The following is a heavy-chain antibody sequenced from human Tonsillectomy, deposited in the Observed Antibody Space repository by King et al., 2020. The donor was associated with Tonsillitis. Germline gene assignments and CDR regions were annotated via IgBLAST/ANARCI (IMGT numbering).Heavy chain of an antibody. V-gene: IGHV3-7*01. D-gene: IGHD3-16*01. CDR1: GFTFSSSW. CDR3: ASWGTSNY. CDR2: INPDGSNE. Sequence: VQLVESGGGLVQPGGSLRLSCAASGFTFSSSWMNWVRQAPGKGLEWVASINPDGSNEYYVDSVKGRFTISRDNAKNSFYLQMNSLRAEDTAIYYCASWGTSNYWGQGTPITVSS. J-gene: IGHJ4*02.